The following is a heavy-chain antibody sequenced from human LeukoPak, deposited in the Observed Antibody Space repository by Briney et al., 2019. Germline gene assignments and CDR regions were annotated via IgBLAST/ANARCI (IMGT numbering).Heavy chain of an antibody. D-gene: IGHD3-3*01. Sequence: GGSLRLSCAASGFTVSSNYMSWVHQAPGKGLEWVSVIYSGGSTYYADSVKGRFTISRDNSKNTLYLQMNSLRAEDTAVYYCARVYYDFWSGYWLDYWGQGTLVTVSS. CDR2: IYSGGST. J-gene: IGHJ4*02. CDR1: GFTVSSNY. V-gene: IGHV3-66*01. CDR3: ARVYYDFWSGYWLDY.